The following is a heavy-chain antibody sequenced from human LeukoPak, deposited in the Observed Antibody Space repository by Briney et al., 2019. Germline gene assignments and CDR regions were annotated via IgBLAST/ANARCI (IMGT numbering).Heavy chain of an antibody. D-gene: IGHD3-3*01. Sequence: EAPVKVSCKASGGTFSSYAISWVRQAPGQGLEWMGGIIPIFGTANYAQKFQGRVTITTDESTSTAYMELSSLRSEDTAVYYCARVPFLEWLLYDGNWFDPWGQGTLVTVSS. CDR3: ARVPFLEWLLYDGNWFDP. CDR1: GGTFSSYA. V-gene: IGHV1-69*05. CDR2: IIPIFGTA. J-gene: IGHJ5*02.